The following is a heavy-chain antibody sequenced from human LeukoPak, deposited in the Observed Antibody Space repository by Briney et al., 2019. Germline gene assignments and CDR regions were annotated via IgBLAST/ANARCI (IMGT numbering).Heavy chain of an antibody. V-gene: IGHV3-66*04. D-gene: IGHD1-26*01. CDR3: ARRSGSYFDY. CDR1: GFTFSDYY. CDR2: IYSGGST. J-gene: IGHJ4*02. Sequence: GGSLRLSCAASGFTFSDYYMSWIRQAPGKGLEWVSVIYSGGSTYYADSVKGRFTISRDNSKNTLYLQMNSLRAEDTAVYYCARRSGSYFDYWGQGTLVTVSS.